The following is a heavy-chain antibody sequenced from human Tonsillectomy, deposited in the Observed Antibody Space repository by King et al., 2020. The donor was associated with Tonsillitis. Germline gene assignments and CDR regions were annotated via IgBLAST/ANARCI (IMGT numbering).Heavy chain of an antibody. Sequence: QLVESGGGLVKPGGSLRLSCTASGFTFKRYSMNWVRQSPGEGLEWGSSINSLSVSTYYGDSVKGRFTISRDNAKNLLCFQMRSLRAVDTAVYYCGRDKGAAYYDIGRASFDIWGQGTMGTVSS. CDR1: GFTFKRYS. D-gene: IGHD3-9*01. CDR2: INSLSVST. J-gene: IGHJ3*02. V-gene: IGHV3-21*06. CDR3: GRDKGAAYYDIGRASFDI.